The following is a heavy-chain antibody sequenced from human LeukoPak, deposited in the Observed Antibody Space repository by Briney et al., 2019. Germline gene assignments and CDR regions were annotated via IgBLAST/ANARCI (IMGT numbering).Heavy chain of an antibody. D-gene: IGHD1-1*01. CDR1: GFTFSSYG. Sequence: GGSLRLSCAASGFTFSSYGMHWVRQAPGKGLEWVSYISSSGRTMYYADSVKGRFTISRDNAKNSLYLQMNSLRAEDTAVYYCARDVSGTGGKDYWGQGTLVTVSS. V-gene: IGHV3-48*04. CDR3: ARDVSGTGGKDY. CDR2: ISSSGRTM. J-gene: IGHJ4*02.